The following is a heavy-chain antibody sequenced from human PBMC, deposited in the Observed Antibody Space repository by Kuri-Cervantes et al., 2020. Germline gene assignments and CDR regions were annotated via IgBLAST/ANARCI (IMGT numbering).Heavy chain of an antibody. D-gene: IGHD2-15*01. J-gene: IGHJ4*02. CDR2: ISSTSNTI. CDR1: EFTFSNYS. V-gene: IGHV3-48*04. Sequence: GGSLRLSCAASEFTFSNYSMNWVRQAPGKGLEWVSYISSTSNTIYYADSVKGRFTISRDNAKNSLYLQMNSLRAEDTAVYYCARQELGYCSGGSCYSGGTLFDYWGQGTLVTVSS. CDR3: ARQELGYCSGGSCYSGGTLFDY.